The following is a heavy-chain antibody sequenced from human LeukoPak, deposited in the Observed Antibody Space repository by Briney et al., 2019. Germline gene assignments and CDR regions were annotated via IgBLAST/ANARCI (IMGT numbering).Heavy chain of an antibody. Sequence: ASVKVSCKASGYTFTNQDINWVRQATGQGLEWMGWMSPTSGNTGSAQKFQGRVTMTRNTSISTAYMELSSLRSEDTAVYYCARGGPRVLLWFGELLNYYYYGMDVWGQGTTVTVSS. J-gene: IGHJ6*02. D-gene: IGHD3-10*01. CDR2: MSPTSGNT. CDR3: ARGGPRVLLWFGELLNYYYYGMDV. CDR1: GYTFTNQD. V-gene: IGHV1-8*01.